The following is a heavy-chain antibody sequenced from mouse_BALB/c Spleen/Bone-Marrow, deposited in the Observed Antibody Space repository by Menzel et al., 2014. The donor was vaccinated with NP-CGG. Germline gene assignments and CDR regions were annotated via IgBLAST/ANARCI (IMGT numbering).Heavy chain of an antibody. CDR2: IWAGGGT. CDR3: ARGDYGSTYWFAY. J-gene: IGHJ3*01. CDR1: GFPLSSYG. V-gene: IGHV2-9*02. D-gene: IGHD1-1*01. Sequence: VQLVESGPGLVAPSQSLSITCTVSGFPLSSYGVHWVRQPPGKGLEWLGIIWAGGGTNYNSALMSRLSISKDNSKSQVFLKMNCLQTDDTAMYYCARGDYGSTYWFAYWGQGTLVTVSA.